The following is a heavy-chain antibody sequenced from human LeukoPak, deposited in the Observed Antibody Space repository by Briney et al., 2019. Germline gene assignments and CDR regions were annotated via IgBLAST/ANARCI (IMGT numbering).Heavy chain of an antibody. V-gene: IGHV1-2*02. CDR3: ARDGPFDMVVATITMVDY. J-gene: IGHJ4*02. CDR1: GYTFTGYY. CDR2: INPNSGGT. D-gene: IGHD5-12*01. Sequence: ASVKVSCKASGYTFTGYYMHWVRQAPGQGLEWMGWINPNSGGTNYAQKFQGRVTMTRDTSISTAYMELSRLRSDDTAVYYCARDGPFDMVVATITMVDYWGQGTLVTVSS.